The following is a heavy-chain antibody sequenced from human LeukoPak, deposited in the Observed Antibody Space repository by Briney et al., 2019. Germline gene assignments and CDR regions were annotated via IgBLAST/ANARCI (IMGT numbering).Heavy chain of an antibody. Sequence: PSETLSLTCAVSGGSISSSNWWSWVRQPPGKGLEWIGEIYHSGSTNYNPSLKSRVTISVDKSKNQFSLKLSSVTAADTAVYYCARGTSGDCSSTSCYDLYWGQGTLVTVSS. CDR1: GGSISSSNW. J-gene: IGHJ4*02. D-gene: IGHD2-2*01. V-gene: IGHV4-4*02. CDR3: ARGTSGDCSSTSCYDLY. CDR2: IYHSGST.